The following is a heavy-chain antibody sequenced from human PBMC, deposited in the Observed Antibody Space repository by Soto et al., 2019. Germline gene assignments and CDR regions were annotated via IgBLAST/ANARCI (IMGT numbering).Heavy chain of an antibody. CDR3: SQVGGVGVDY. CDR2: FIPICGTA. CDR1: GGTFSSYA. Sequence: QVQLVQSGDEVNKPGSSVKVSCKASGGTFSSYAIIWVRQAPGQGLEWMGGFIPICGTANYAQKFQGRVTITADECTSTADMELSSMRSEATAVYYCSQVGGVGVDYWGQGTLVTVSS. J-gene: IGHJ4*02. D-gene: IGHD3-16*01. V-gene: IGHV1-69*12.